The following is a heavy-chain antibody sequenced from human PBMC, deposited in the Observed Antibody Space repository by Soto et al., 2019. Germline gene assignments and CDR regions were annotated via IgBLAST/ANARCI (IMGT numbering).Heavy chain of an antibody. CDR2: IYYSGST. CDR3: AKYSGSSDGMAV. Sequence: SETLSLTCTVSGGSIRSYYWIWIRQPPGKGLEWIGYIYYSGSTNYNPSLKSRVTISVDTSKNQFSLKLSSVTAADTAVYYRAKYSGSSDGMAVWXQGTTVTVSS. J-gene: IGHJ6*02. CDR1: GGSIRSYY. D-gene: IGHD3-10*01. V-gene: IGHV4-59*08.